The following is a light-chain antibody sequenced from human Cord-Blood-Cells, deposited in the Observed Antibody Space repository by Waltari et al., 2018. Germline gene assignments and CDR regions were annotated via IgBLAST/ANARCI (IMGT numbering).Light chain of an antibody. V-gene: IGKV1-39*01. Sequence: DIQMTQSPSSLSASVGDRVTITCRASQSISSYLNWYQQKPGKAPKLLIYAASSLQSGVPSRFSGSGSVTDFTLTINSLQPEDFATYYCQQSYSTSWTFGQGTKVEIK. CDR1: QSISSY. CDR2: AAS. J-gene: IGKJ1*01. CDR3: QQSYSTSWT.